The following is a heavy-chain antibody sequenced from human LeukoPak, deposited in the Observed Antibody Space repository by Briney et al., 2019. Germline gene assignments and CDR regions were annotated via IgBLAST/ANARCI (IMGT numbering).Heavy chain of an antibody. D-gene: IGHD6-19*01. CDR1: GGSFSGYY. V-gene: IGHV4-34*01. J-gene: IGHJ6*03. CDR2: TNHSGST. Sequence: SETLSLTCAVHGGSFSGYYWTWIRQPPGKGLEWIGETNHSGSTNYNPSLKSRVTISVDTSKNQFSLKLSSVTAADTAVYYCARRRPSIAVAPPERSDYYYMDVWGKGTTVTVSS. CDR3: ARRRPSIAVAPPERSDYYYMDV.